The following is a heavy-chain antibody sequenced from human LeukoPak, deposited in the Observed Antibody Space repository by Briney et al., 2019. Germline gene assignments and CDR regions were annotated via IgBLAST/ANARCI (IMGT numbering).Heavy chain of an antibody. D-gene: IGHD3-10*01. V-gene: IGHV4-4*07. CDR2: IYSSGST. CDR1: GGSISRYH. Sequence: SETLSLTCTVSGGSISRYHWSWIRQPAGKDLEWIGHIYSSGSTNYNPSLKSRVTMSVDTSKNQLSLKLNSVTAADTAVYYCARGYGSESNWFDPWGQGTLVIVSS. J-gene: IGHJ5*02. CDR3: ARGYGSESNWFDP.